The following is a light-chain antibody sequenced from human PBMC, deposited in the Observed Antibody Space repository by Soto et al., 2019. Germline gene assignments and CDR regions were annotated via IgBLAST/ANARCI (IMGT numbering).Light chain of an antibody. CDR2: AAS. CDR1: QSVSSS. CDR3: QQYSIWRT. J-gene: IGKJ1*01. Sequence: EIMITQSPATVSVSKGETDTLYCRASQSVSSSLAWYQQKPGQAPRLLIYAASTRATGIPGRFSGSGSGTEFTLTISSLQSEDFAVYYCQQYSIWRTFCQGTNVDI. V-gene: IGKV3-15*01.